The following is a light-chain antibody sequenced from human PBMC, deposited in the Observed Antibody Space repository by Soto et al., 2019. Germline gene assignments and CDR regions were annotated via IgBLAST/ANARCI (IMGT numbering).Light chain of an antibody. CDR1: QGISTY. CDR2: AAS. CDR3: QQSYNTTWT. J-gene: IGKJ1*01. V-gene: IGKV1-39*01. Sequence: DIHLTQSPSSLSASVGDRVTSTCRASQGISTYLNWYQQKPGKAHKLLIYAASSLQSGVPSRFSGSGSETDFTLTIRSMQPEDFATYSCQQSYNTTWTFGQGTKV.